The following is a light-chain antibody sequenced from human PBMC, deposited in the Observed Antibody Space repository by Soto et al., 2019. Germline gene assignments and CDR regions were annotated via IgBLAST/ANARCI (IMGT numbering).Light chain of an antibody. CDR1: ESINTR. V-gene: IGKV1-5*03. CDR2: KAT. Sequence: DIQMTQSPSTLSASVGDRVTITCRASESINTRLAWYQQKPGKAPKLLIYKATNLQSGVLPRFSGSGSGTEFTLSISSLQPDYFATYYCQQYNTLWTFGLGTKVDIK. CDR3: QQYNTLWT. J-gene: IGKJ1*01.